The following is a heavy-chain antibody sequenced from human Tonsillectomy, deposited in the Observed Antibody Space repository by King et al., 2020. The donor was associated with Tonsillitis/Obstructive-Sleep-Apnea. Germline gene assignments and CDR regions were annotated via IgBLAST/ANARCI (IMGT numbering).Heavy chain of an antibody. CDR1: GGSISSYY. CDR2: IYYSGST. Sequence: VQLQESGPGLVKPSETLSLTCTVSGGSISSYYWSWIRQPPGKGLEWIGYIYYSGSTNYNPSLKSRVTISVDTSKNQFSLKLSSVTAADPAVYYCSRRPPYDVYSFDYWGQGTLVTVSS. D-gene: IGHD3-3*01. V-gene: IGHV4-59*01. J-gene: IGHJ4*02. CDR3: SRRPPYDVYSFDY.